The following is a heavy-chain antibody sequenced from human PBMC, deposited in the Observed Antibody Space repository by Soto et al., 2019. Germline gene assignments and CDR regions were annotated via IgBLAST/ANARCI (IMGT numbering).Heavy chain of an antibody. D-gene: IGHD2-15*01. Sequence: EVQLVESGGGLVQPGRSLRLSCAASGFTFDDYAMHWVRQAPGKGLEWVSGISWNSGSIGYADSVKGRFTISRDNAKNSLYLQMNSLRAEDTALYYCAKDIGYCSGGSCYDAFDIWGQGTMVTVSS. CDR1: GFTFDDYA. J-gene: IGHJ3*02. V-gene: IGHV3-9*01. CDR3: AKDIGYCSGGSCYDAFDI. CDR2: ISWNSGSI.